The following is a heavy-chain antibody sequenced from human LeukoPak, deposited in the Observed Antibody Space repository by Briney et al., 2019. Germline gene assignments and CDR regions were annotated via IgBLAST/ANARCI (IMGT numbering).Heavy chain of an antibody. J-gene: IGHJ4*02. CDR2: ISAYNGDT. CDR1: GYTFSSYG. CDR3: ARMGDSVVPAALDDY. V-gene: IGHV1-18*01. D-gene: IGHD2-2*01. Sequence: ASVKVSCKASGYTFSSYGINWVRQAPGEGLEWMGWISAYNGDTIYAQKFQGRVTITADESTSTAYMELSSLRSEDTAVYYCARMGDSVVPAALDDYWGQGTLVTVSS.